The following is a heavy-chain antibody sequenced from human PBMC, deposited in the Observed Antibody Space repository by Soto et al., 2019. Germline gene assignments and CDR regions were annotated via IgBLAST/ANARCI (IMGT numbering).Heavy chain of an antibody. D-gene: IGHD3-3*01. CDR1: GGSFSGYY. J-gene: IGHJ6*02. Sequence: SETLSLTCAVYGGSFSGYYWSWIRQPPGKGLEWIGEINHNGSTNYNPSLKSRVTISVDTSKNQFSLKLSSVTAADTAVYYCASSYYDFWSGSLFYGMDVWGQGTTVTVSS. CDR3: ASSYYDFWSGSLFYGMDV. CDR2: INHNGST. V-gene: IGHV4-34*01.